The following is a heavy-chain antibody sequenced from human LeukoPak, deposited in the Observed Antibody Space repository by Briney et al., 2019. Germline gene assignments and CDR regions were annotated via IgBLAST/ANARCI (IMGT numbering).Heavy chain of an antibody. Sequence: GGSLRLSCAASGFTFSSYWMSWVRQAPGKGLEWVSYISSSGSTIYYADSVKGRFTISRDNAKNSLYLQMNSLRAEDTAVYYCARDEGLVGFDYWGQGTLVTVSS. J-gene: IGHJ4*02. CDR2: ISSSGSTI. CDR3: ARDEGLVGFDY. V-gene: IGHV3-48*04. CDR1: GFTFSSYW. D-gene: IGHD6-6*01.